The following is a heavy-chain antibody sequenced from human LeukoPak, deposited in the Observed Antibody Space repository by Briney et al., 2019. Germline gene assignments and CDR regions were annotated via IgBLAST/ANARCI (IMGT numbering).Heavy chain of an antibody. CDR1: GYTFTGKF. V-gene: IGHV1-2*02. CDR3: ARDREGLAYFDY. Sequence: ASVKVSCKASGYTFTGKFIHWVRQAPGQGLEWMGWIDPNSGGTDYAQKFRGRVTMTRDTSTSTAYMDLSSLISDDTAVYYCARDREGLAYFDYWGQGTLVTVSS. CDR2: IDPNSGGT. J-gene: IGHJ4*02.